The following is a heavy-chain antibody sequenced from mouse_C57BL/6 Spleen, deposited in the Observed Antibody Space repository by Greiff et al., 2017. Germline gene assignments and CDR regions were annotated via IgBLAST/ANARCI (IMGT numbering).Heavy chain of an antibody. V-gene: IGHV1-42*01. D-gene: IGHD4-1*01. CDR2: INPSTGGT. CDR1: GYSFTGYY. CDR3: ARGTGSPFAY. Sequence: EVKLMESGPELVKPGASVKISCKASGYSFTGYYMNWVKQSPEKSLEWIGEINPSTGGTTYNQKFKAKATLTVDKSSSTAYMQLKSLTSEDSAVYYCARGTGSPFAYWGQGTLVTVSA. J-gene: IGHJ3*01.